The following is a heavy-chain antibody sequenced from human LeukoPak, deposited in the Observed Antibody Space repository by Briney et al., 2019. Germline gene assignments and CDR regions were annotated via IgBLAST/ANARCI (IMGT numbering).Heavy chain of an antibody. CDR2: IYSSGST. CDR1: GFTVSGTY. Sequence: GGSLRLSCAASGFTVSGTYMDWVRQAPGKGLEWVSVIYSSGSTFHADSVKGRFSISRDTSKNTLYLQMKSLRAEDTAVYYCARSYGDPLFDYWGQGTLVTVSA. J-gene: IGHJ4*02. CDR3: ARSYGDPLFDY. D-gene: IGHD4-17*01. V-gene: IGHV3-66*01.